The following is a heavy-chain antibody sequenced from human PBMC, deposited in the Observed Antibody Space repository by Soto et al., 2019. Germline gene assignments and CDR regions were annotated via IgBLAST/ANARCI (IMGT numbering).Heavy chain of an antibody. CDR2: IYWDDDK. CDR1: GFSLSTSGVG. Sequence: SGPTLVNPTQTLTLTCTFSGFSLSTSGVGVGWIRQPPGKALEWLALIYWDDDKRYSPSLKSRLTITKDTSKNQVVLTMTNKDPGDTATFYCAHETFGRFYGDYWGKGTLVTVSS. CDR3: AHETFGRFYGDY. D-gene: IGHD3-16*01. J-gene: IGHJ4*02. V-gene: IGHV2-5*02.